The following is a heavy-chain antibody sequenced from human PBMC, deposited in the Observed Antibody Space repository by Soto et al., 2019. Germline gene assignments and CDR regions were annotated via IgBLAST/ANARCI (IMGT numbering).Heavy chain of an antibody. CDR2: VYWDDDK. CDR3: AHSTRRVRCSGGACYFFDY. V-gene: IGHV2-5*02. D-gene: IGHD2-15*01. J-gene: IGHJ4*02. CDR1: GFAVTTDGVG. Sequence: QITLKESGPTLVKPTQTLTLTCTVSGFAVTTDGVGVGWIRQPPGKALEWLAIVYWDDDKRYSPSLRSRVTITMDTSKNPVVLTMTTMDPLDTGTYYCAHSTRRVRCSGGACYFFDYWGQGTLVTVSS.